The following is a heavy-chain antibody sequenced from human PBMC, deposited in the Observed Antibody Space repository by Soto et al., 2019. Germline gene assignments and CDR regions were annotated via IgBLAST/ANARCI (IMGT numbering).Heavy chain of an antibody. CDR1: GGSFSGYY. D-gene: IGHD2-2*01. CDR2: INHSGST. CDR3: ARGMLWPTTQLNY. Sequence: PLETLSLTCAVYGGSFSGYYWSWIRQPPGKGLEWIGEINHSGSTNYNPSLKSRVTISVDTSKNQFSLKLSSVTAADTAVYYCARGMLWPTTQLNYWGQGTLVTVSS. J-gene: IGHJ4*02. V-gene: IGHV4-34*01.